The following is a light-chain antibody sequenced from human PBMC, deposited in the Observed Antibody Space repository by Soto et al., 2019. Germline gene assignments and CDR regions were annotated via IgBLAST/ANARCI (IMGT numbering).Light chain of an antibody. CDR3: TSWTTSTTMI. CDR2: DVN. Sequence: QYALTQPASVSGSPGQSITISCTGTSSDIGAYNFVSWYQQHPGKAPKLMLYDVNIRPSGVSNRFSGSKSGNTASLTISGHQAEDEADYYCTSWTTSTTMIFGGGTKVTVL. J-gene: IGLJ2*01. V-gene: IGLV2-14*03. CDR1: SSDIGAYNF.